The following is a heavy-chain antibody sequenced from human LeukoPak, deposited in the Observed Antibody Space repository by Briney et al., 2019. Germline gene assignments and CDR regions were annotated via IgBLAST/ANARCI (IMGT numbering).Heavy chain of an antibody. CDR3: AKDTDYSNYRWFDP. Sequence: GGSLRLSCAASGFTVSTNYMTWVRQAPGKGLEWVSVIYSGGSTRYADSVKGRFTISRDNSKNTLYLQMNSLRAEDTAVYYCAKDTDYSNYRWFDPWGQGTLVTVSS. V-gene: IGHV3-53*01. J-gene: IGHJ5*02. D-gene: IGHD4-11*01. CDR1: GFTVSTNY. CDR2: IYSGGST.